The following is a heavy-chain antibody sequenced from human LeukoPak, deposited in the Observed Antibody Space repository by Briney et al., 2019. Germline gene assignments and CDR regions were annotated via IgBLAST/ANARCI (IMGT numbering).Heavy chain of an antibody. Sequence: SETLSLTCTVSGGSISSYYWSWIWQPPGKGLEWIGYIYYSGSTNYNPSLKSRVTISVDTSKNQFSLKLSSVTAADTAVYYCARRVETSVDAFDIWGQGTMVTVSS. V-gene: IGHV4-59*08. CDR2: IYYSGST. J-gene: IGHJ3*02. CDR1: GGSISSYY. CDR3: ARRVETSVDAFDI.